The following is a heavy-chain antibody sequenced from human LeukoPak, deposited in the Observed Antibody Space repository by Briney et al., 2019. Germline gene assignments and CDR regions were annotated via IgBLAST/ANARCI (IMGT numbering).Heavy chain of an antibody. Sequence: ASVKVSCKASGYTFTDYYIHWVRQAPGQGLEWMGWINPNSGGTNYAQKFQGRVAMTRDTSISTAYMELSRLRSDVTAVYFCARVQDYGDYRYFDYWGQGTLVTVSS. CDR3: ARVQDYGDYRYFDY. V-gene: IGHV1-2*02. D-gene: IGHD4-17*01. CDR1: GYTFTDYY. J-gene: IGHJ4*02. CDR2: INPNSGGT.